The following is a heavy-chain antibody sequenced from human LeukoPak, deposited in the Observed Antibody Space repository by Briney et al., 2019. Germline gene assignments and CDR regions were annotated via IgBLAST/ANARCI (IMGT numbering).Heavy chain of an antibody. V-gene: IGHV1-2*02. CDR1: GYTFTGYY. D-gene: IGHD3-3*01. Sequence: ASVKVSCKASGYTFTGYYMHWVRQAPGQGLEWMGWINSNSGGTNYAQKFQGRVTMTKDTSISTAYMELSRLSSDDTAVYYCASVSWSGYLEGDYYMDVWGKGTTVTVSS. CDR2: INSNSGGT. J-gene: IGHJ6*03. CDR3: ASVSWSGYLEGDYYMDV.